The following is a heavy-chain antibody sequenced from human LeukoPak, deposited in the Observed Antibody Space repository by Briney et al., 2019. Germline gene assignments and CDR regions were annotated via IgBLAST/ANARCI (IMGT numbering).Heavy chain of an antibody. D-gene: IGHD6-6*01. CDR2: IIPIFGTA. Sequence: SVKVSCKASGGTFSSYAISWVRQAPGQGLEWMGGIIPIFGTANYAQKFQGRVTITTDESTSTAYMELSSLRPEDTAVYYCAREGLEYSSSDWFDPWGQGTLVTVSS. J-gene: IGHJ5*02. V-gene: IGHV1-69*05. CDR3: AREGLEYSSSDWFDP. CDR1: GGTFSSYA.